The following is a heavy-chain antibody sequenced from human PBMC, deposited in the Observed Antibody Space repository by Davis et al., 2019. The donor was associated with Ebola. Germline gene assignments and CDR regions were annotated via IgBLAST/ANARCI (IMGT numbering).Heavy chain of an antibody. CDR1: GGSISSGDYY. V-gene: IGHV4-30-4*01. J-gene: IGHJ4*02. D-gene: IGHD6-13*01. CDR3: ARGAGQLVLVSYFDY. Sequence: PSETLSLTCTVSGGSISSGDYYWSWIRQPPGKGLEWIGNIYYSGSTYYNPSLKSRVTISVDTSKNHFSLKLSSVTAADTAVYYCARGAGQLVLVSYFDYWGQGTLVTVSS. CDR2: IYYSGST.